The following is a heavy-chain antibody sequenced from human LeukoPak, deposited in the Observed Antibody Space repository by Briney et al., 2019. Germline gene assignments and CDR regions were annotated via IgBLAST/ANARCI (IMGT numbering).Heavy chain of an antibody. CDR1: GFTFSSYA. CDR3: ARDMGSGSYEGNFDY. CDR2: ISYDGSNK. Sequence: PGGSLRLSCAASGFTFSSYAMHWVRQAPGKGLEGVAVISYDGSNKYYADSVKGRFTISRDNSTNTLYLQMNSLRAEDTAVYYCARDMGSGSYEGNFDYWGQGTLVTVSS. V-gene: IGHV3-30-3*01. J-gene: IGHJ4*02. D-gene: IGHD3-10*01.